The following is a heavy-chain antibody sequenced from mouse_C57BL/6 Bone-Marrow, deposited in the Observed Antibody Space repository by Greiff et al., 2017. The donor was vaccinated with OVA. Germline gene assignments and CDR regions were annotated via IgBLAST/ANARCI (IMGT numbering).Heavy chain of an antibody. CDR1: GYTFTDYE. Sequence: VQLQQSGAELVRPGASVTLSCKASGYTFTDYEMHWVKQTPVHGLEWIGAIDPETGGTAYNQKFKGKAILTADKSSNTAYMELRSLTSEDSADYYWTRDYGSSYDWYFDVWGTGTTVTVSS. D-gene: IGHD1-1*01. J-gene: IGHJ1*03. CDR2: IDPETGGT. V-gene: IGHV1-15*01. CDR3: TRDYGSSYDWYFDV.